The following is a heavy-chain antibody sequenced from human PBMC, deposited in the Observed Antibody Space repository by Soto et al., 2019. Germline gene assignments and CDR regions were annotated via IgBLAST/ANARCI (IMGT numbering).Heavy chain of an antibody. Sequence: GGSLRLSCAASGFTFTSYGIHWVRQAPGKGLEWVAVISYDGNNKYYADSVRGRFTISRDNSKNTLNLQMNSLRTEDMAVYYCAREGGGCGSTNCYISFYYGLDVWGQGTTVTVSS. V-gene: IGHV3-30*03. CDR1: GFTFTSYG. D-gene: IGHD2-2*02. CDR3: AREGGGCGSTNCYISFYYGLDV. J-gene: IGHJ6*02. CDR2: ISYDGNNK.